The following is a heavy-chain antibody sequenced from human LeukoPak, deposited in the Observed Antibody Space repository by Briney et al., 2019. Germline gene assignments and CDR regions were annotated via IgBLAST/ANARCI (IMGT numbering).Heavy chain of an antibody. CDR1: GFTFSNYW. Sequence: GGSLRLSCAASGFTFSNYWMTWVRQAPGKGLEWVANIKRDGSEKYYVDSVKGRFTISRDNAQNSLYLQMNSLRAEDTAVYYCARDDYQSGTYYYGMDVWGQGTTVTVSS. D-gene: IGHD3-10*01. CDR2: IKRDGSEK. V-gene: IGHV3-7*01. J-gene: IGHJ6*02. CDR3: ARDDYQSGTYYYGMDV.